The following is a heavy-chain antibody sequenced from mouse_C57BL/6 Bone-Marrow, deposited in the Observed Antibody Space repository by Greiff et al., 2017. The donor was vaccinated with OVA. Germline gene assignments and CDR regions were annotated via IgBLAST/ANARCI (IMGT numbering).Heavy chain of an antibody. J-gene: IGHJ4*01. D-gene: IGHD1-1*01. CDR2: LYPGSGST. CDR1: GYTFTSYW. V-gene: IGHV1-55*01. Sequence: VQLQQPGAELVKPGASVKMSCKASGYTFTSYWITWVKQRPGQGLEWIGDLYPGSGSTNYNEKFKSKATLTVDTSSSTAYMQLSILTSEDSSVYYCARSSVLLRFLYYYAMDYWGQGTSVTVSS. CDR3: ARSSVLLRFLYYYAMDY.